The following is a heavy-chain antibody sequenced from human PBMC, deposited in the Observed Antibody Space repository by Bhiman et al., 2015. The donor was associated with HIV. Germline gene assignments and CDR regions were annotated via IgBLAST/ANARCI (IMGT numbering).Heavy chain of an antibody. D-gene: IGHD3-9*01. V-gene: IGHV3-9*01. CDR1: GFTFDDYA. J-gene: IGHJ4*02. CDR2: ISWNSGSI. Sequence: EVQLVESGGGLVQPGRSLRLSCAASGFTFDDYAMHWVRQAPGKGLEWVSGISWNSGSIGYADSVKGRFTISRDNAKNSLYLQMNSLRAEDTALYYCAKDIGPYDIFAPRLDYWGQGTLVTVSS. CDR3: AKDIGPYDIFAPRLDY.